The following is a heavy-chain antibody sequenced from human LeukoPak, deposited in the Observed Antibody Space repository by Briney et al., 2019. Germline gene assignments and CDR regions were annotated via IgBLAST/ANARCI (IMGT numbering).Heavy chain of an antibody. Sequence: ASVKVSCKASGYTFTSYDINWVRQATGQGLEWMGWMNPNSGNTGYAQRFQGRVTMTRNTSISTAYMELTSLRSEDTAVYYCAREVGGRAMDLDYWGQGTLVTVSS. J-gene: IGHJ4*02. CDR2: MNPNSGNT. D-gene: IGHD5-18*01. CDR3: AREVGGRAMDLDY. V-gene: IGHV1-8*01. CDR1: GYTFTSYD.